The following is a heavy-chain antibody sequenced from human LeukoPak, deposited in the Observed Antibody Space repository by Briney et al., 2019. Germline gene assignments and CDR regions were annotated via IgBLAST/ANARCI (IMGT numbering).Heavy chain of an antibody. J-gene: IGHJ6*02. CDR1: GGTFISYA. D-gene: IGHD4-11*01. Sequence: SVKVSCKASGGTFISYAISWVRQAPGQGLEWMGGIIPIFGTANYAQKFQGRVTITADESTSTAYMELSSLRSEDTAVYYCARDDSNYEVQYYGMDVWGQGTTVTVSS. CDR3: ARDDSNYEVQYYGMDV. CDR2: IIPIFGTA. V-gene: IGHV1-69*13.